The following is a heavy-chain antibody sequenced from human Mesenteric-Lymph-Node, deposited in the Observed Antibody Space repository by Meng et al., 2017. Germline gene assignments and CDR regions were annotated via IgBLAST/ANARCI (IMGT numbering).Heavy chain of an antibody. J-gene: IGHJ4*02. CDR1: GFTFSDYY. CDR2: IWYDGSNK. CDR3: ARDTFGRHDSSGYAY. V-gene: IGHV3-33*08. Sequence: GESLKISCAASGFTFSDYYMSWIRQAPGKGLEWVAVIWYDGSNKYYADSVKGRFTISRDNSKNTLYLQMNSLRAEDTAVYYCARDTFGRHDSSGYAYWGQGTLVTVSS. D-gene: IGHD3-22*01.